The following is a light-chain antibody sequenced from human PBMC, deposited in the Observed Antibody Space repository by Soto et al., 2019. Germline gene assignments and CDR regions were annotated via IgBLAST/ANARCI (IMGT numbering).Light chain of an antibody. CDR3: AAWDDSLNAL. V-gene: IGLV1-44*01. CDR1: SSNIGSNT. J-gene: IGLJ1*01. CDR2: SNN. Sequence: QLVLTQPPSASGTPGQRVTISCSGSSSNIGSNTVNWYQQLPGTAPKLLIYSNNQRPSGVPDRFSGSKSGTSASLAISGLQSEDEADYYCAAWDDSLNALFGTGTK.